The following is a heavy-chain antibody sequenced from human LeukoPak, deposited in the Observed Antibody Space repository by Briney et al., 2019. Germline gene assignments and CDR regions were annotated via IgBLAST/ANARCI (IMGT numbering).Heavy chain of an antibody. V-gene: IGHV3-30*18. CDR2: TSYDGSNK. J-gene: IGHJ4*02. CDR1: GFTFSSSV. Sequence: GRSLRLSCAASGFTFSSSVIHWVRQAPGKGLEWVAVTSYDGSNKNYADSVKGRFTISRDNSKNTLYLQMNSLRAEDTAVYYCAKKSPGTYYAPPDYWGQGTLVTVSS. D-gene: IGHD3-10*01. CDR3: AKKSPGTYYAPPDY.